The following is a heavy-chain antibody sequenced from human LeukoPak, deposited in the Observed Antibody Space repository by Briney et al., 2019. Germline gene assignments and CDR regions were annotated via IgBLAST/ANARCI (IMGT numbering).Heavy chain of an antibody. CDR1: GYTFTGYY. D-gene: IGHD5-18*01. Sequence: GASVKVSCKASGYTFTGYYMHWVRQAPGQGLEWMGWINPNSGGTNYAQKFQGRVTMTRDMSISTAYMELSRLRSDDTAVYYCARVIQLWLRIRDPPPFDYWGQGTLVTVSS. CDR2: INPNSGGT. CDR3: ARVIQLWLRIRDPPPFDY. V-gene: IGHV1-2*02. J-gene: IGHJ4*02.